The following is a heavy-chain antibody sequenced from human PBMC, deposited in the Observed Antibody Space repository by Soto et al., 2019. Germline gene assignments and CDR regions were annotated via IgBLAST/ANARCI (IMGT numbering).Heavy chain of an antibody. J-gene: IGHJ5*02. D-gene: IGHD7-27*01. Sequence: QVQLVQSGAEVKKPGSSVTVSCKASGDSFSKYTVNWVRLAPRQGLEWMGGIIPRFGTTNFAPTLQDRVTITADKSMNIVYMELSSLRSEDTALYYCASGRGLSNRGLTKLDAWGQGTLVTVSS. V-gene: IGHV1-69*06. CDR2: IIPRFGTT. CDR1: GDSFSKYT. CDR3: ASGRGLSNRGLTKLDA.